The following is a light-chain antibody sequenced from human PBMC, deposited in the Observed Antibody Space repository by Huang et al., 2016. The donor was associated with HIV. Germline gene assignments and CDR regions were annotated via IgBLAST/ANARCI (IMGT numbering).Light chain of an antibody. V-gene: IGKV1-5*03. CDR1: QSMSIW. Sequence: DIQMTQSPSTLSASEGDRVTITCRASQSMSIWLAWYQQKPGKAPSLLIYETSRRQSGVPSRFSGRGSATEITLTISSLEPDDFATYYCQQYNSYPYTFGQGTKLDI. J-gene: IGKJ2*01. CDR3: QQYNSYPYT. CDR2: ETS.